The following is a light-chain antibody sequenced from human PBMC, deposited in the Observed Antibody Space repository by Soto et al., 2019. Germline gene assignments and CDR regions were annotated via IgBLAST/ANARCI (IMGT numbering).Light chain of an antibody. CDR1: SSDVGGFNY. CDR3: SSYTSTSTLG. Sequence: QSALAQPASVSGSPGQSITISCTGASSDVGGFNYVSWYQQHPGKAPKLIIYDVTSRPSGVSNRFSGSKSGNTASLTISGLKAEDEADYYCSSYTSTSTLGFGGGTKLTVL. V-gene: IGLV2-14*01. CDR2: DVT. J-gene: IGLJ2*01.